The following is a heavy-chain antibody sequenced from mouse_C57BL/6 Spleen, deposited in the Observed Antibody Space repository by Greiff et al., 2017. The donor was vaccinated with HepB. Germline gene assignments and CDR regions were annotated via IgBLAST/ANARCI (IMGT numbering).Heavy chain of an antibody. D-gene: IGHD3-3*01. Sequence: QVHVKQPGAELVMPGASVKLSCKASGYTFTSYWMHWVKQRPGQGLEWIGEIDPSDSYTNYNQKFKVKSTLTVDKSSSTAYMQLSSVTSEDSAVYYCERKGCTPFAYWGQGTLVTVSA. J-gene: IGHJ3*01. CDR3: ERKGCTPFAY. CDR2: IDPSDSYT. CDR1: GYTFTSYW. V-gene: IGHV1-69*01.